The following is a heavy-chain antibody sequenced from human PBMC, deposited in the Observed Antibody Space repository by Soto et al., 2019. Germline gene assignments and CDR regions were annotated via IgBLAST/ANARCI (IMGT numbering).Heavy chain of an antibody. Sequence: ASVKVSCKASGYTFTGYYMHWVRQAPGQGLEWMGWINPNSGGTNYAQKFQGRVTMTRDTSISTAYMELSRLRSDDTAVYYCARGTSVVVADPQRLNWFDTWGQGTLATVSS. D-gene: IGHD2-15*01. V-gene: IGHV1-2*02. CDR3: ARGTSVVVADPQRLNWFDT. CDR2: INPNSGGT. J-gene: IGHJ5*02. CDR1: GYTFTGYY.